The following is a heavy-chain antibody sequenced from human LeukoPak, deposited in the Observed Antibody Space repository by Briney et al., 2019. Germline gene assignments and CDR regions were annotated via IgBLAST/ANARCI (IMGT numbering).Heavy chain of an antibody. CDR1: GGSISSRIYY. CDR3: ARQGTLTSTHYYYYGMDV. Sequence: SGTLSLTCTVSGGSISSRIYYWGWIRQPPGKGLEWIGSIYYSGSAYYNPSLKSRVTISVDTSKNHFSLKLSSVTAADTAVYYCARQGTLTSTHYYYYGMDVWGQGTTVTVSS. D-gene: IGHD4-17*01. CDR2: IYYSGSA. J-gene: IGHJ6*02. V-gene: IGHV4-39*01.